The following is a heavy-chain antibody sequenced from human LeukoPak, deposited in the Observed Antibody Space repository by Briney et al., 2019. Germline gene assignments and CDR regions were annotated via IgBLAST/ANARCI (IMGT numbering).Heavy chain of an antibody. CDR3: ARGPGGPYYYDSSGYYFPRTPRFDY. CDR1: GYTFTSYY. J-gene: IGHJ4*02. D-gene: IGHD3-22*01. CDR2: INPSGGST. Sequence: ASVKVSCKASGYTFTSYYMHWVRQAPGQGLERMGIINPSGGSTSYAQKFQGRVTMTRDTSTSTVYMELSSLRSEDTAVYYCARGPGGPYYYDSSGYYFPRTPRFDYWGQGTLVTVSS. V-gene: IGHV1-46*01.